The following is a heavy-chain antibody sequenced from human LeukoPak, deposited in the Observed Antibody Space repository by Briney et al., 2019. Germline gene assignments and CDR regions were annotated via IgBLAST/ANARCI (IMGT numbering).Heavy chain of an antibody. V-gene: IGHV1-2*02. CDR3: ARDGSDCSSTSCYWYFDL. CDR2: INPNSGGT. Sequence: GASVKVSCKASGYIYTSYGINWVRQAPGQGLEWMGWINPNSGGTNYAQKFQGRVTMTRDTSISTAYMELSRLRSDDTAVYYCARDGSDCSSTSCYWYFDLWGRGTLVTVSS. J-gene: IGHJ2*01. D-gene: IGHD2-2*01. CDR1: GYIYTSYG.